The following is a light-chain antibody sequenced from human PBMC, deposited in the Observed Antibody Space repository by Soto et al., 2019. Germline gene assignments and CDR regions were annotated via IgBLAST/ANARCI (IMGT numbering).Light chain of an antibody. Sequence: DIQMTQSPSSLSASVGDRVTITCRASQGISNYLAWYQQKPGKVPELLIYGASTLQSGFPSRFSGSGSGTDFTLTISSLQPEDVATYYCQKYNHAPTFGGGTKVEIK. CDR2: GAS. CDR3: QKYNHAPT. J-gene: IGKJ4*01. V-gene: IGKV1-27*01. CDR1: QGISNY.